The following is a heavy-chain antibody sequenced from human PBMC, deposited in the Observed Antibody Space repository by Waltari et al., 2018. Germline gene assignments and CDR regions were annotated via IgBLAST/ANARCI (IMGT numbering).Heavy chain of an antibody. CDR2: IYTSGST. V-gene: IGHV4-61*09. Sequence: QVQLQESGPGLVKPSQTLSLTCTVSGGSISSGSYSWTWIRQPAGKGLEWIGYIYTSGSTNYNPSLKSRVTISVDTSKNQFSLKLSSVTAADTAVYYCARDPSYGDYEGGAFDIWGQGTMVTVSS. D-gene: IGHD4-17*01. CDR3: ARDPSYGDYEGGAFDI. CDR1: GGSISSGSYS. J-gene: IGHJ3*02.